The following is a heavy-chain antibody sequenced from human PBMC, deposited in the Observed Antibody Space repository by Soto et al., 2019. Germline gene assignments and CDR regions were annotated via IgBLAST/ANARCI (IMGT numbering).Heavy chain of an antibody. CDR3: ERDYSSSWSNWLGP. J-gene: IGHJ5*02. V-gene: IGHV3-64*02. Sequence: PGGSLRLSCAASGFTFSSYAMSWVRQAPGKGLECVSAISGSGGSTYYADSVKGRFTISRDNSKNTLYLQMGSLRAEDMAVYYCERDYSSSWSNWLGPWGQGTLVTVSS. CDR2: ISGSGGST. CDR1: GFTFSSYA. D-gene: IGHD6-13*01.